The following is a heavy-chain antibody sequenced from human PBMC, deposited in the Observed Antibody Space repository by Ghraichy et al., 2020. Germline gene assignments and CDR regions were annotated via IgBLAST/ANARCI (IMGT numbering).Heavy chain of an antibody. CDR3: ARDAAHVSGWYNWFDP. Sequence: GGSLRLSCEASGFTFSYYGMHWVRQAPGKGLEWVGLIWYDGSNQEYADSVKGRFTISRDNSKNTLYLEMNRLRAEDTAVYYCARDAAHVSGWYNWFDPWGQGILVTVSS. D-gene: IGHD6-19*01. CDR1: GFTFSYYG. J-gene: IGHJ5*02. V-gene: IGHV3-33*01. CDR2: IWYDGSNQ.